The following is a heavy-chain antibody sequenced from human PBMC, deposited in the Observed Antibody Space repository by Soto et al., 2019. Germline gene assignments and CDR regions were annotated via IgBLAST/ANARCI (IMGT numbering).Heavy chain of an antibody. CDR1: GFSLTTDGLG. V-gene: IGHV2-5*01. J-gene: IGHJ4*02. CDR3: VHRAHPVYGDYIFAY. CDR2: IFWNGDR. D-gene: IGHD4-17*01. Sequence: QITLKESGPTLVKPTQPLTMTCTFSGFSLTTDGLGVGWIRQPPGTAPEWLALIFWNGDRRYSPSLRSRVTVASDTSNNQVILTMTNVDPVDTATYYCVHRAHPVYGDYIFAYWGPGVLVTVSS.